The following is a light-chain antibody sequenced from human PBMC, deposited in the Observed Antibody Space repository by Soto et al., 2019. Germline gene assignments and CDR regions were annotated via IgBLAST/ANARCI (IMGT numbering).Light chain of an antibody. CDR1: SSNIESNY. V-gene: IGLV1-47*01. Sequence: QSVLTQPPSASGTPGQRVTICCSGSSSNIESNYVYWCQQFPVTAPKLLIYRNSQRPSGVPDRFSGSKSGTSASLAISGLRSEVEADYYCAAWDNSRGGVFGTGTKLTVL. CDR2: RNS. J-gene: IGLJ1*01. CDR3: AAWDNSRGGV.